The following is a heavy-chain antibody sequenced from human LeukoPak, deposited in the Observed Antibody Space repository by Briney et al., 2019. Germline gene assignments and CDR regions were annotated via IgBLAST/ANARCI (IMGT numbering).Heavy chain of an antibody. J-gene: IGHJ5*02. CDR2: IRSKAYGGTT. Sequence: QSGGSLRLSCTASGFTFGDYAMSWVRQAPGKGLEWVGFIRSKAYGGTTEYAASVKGRFTISRDDSKSIAYLQMNSLKTEDTAVYYCTRGRDYDILTGYPDWFDPWGQGTLVTVSS. V-gene: IGHV3-49*04. D-gene: IGHD3-9*01. CDR1: GFTFGDYA. CDR3: TRGRDYDILTGYPDWFDP.